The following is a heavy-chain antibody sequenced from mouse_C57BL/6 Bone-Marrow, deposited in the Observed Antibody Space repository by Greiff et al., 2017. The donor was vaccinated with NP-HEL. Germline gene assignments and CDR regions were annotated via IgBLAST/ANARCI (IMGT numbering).Heavy chain of an antibody. V-gene: IGHV1-64*01. D-gene: IGHD2-3*01. CDR3: ARKQDGYPFAY. Sequence: QVQLQQPGAELVMPGASVKLSCKASGYTFTSYWMHWVKQRPGQCLEWIGMIHPNSGSTNYNEKFKSKATLTVDKSSSTAYMQLSSLTSEDSAVYYCARKQDGYPFAYWGQGTLVTVSA. CDR2: IHPNSGST. CDR1: GYTFTSYW. J-gene: IGHJ3*01.